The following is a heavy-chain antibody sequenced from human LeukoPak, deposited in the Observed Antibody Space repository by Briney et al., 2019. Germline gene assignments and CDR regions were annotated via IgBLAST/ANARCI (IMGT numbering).Heavy chain of an antibody. CDR3: AKGSLGGWYYFDY. D-gene: IGHD6-19*01. J-gene: IGHJ4*02. Sequence: GGSLRLSCAASGFTFGSSAMSWVRQAPGKGPEWVSTFSRSGPDTYYADSVKGRFTIFGDNSKNTLYLQMNSLRAEDTAVYYCAKGSLGGWYYFDYWGQGTLVTVSS. CDR1: GFTFGSSA. CDR2: FSRSGPDT. V-gene: IGHV3-23*01.